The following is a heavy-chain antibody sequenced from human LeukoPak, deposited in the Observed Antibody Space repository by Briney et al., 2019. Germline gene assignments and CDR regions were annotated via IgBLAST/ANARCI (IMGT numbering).Heavy chain of an antibody. CDR1: GFTFTSSA. J-gene: IGHJ4*02. CDR2: IVVGSGNT. D-gene: IGHD3-10*01. CDR3: AADLRFGEFNRDY. V-gene: IGHV1-58*02. Sequence: ASVKVSCKASGFTFTSSAMQWVRQARGQRLEWIGWIVVGSGNTNYAQKFQERVTITRDMSTSTAYMELSSLRPEDTAVYYCAADLRFGEFNRDYWGQGTLVTVSS.